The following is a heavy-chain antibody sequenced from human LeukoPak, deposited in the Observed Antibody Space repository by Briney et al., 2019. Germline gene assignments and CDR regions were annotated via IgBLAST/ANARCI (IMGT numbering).Heavy chain of an antibody. CDR2: INSDESST. CDR3: ARGVGILDY. J-gene: IGHJ4*02. V-gene: IGHV3-74*01. CDR1: GFTFSSYW. Sequence: PGGSLRLSCAASGFTFSSYWMHWVRQAPGKGLVWVSRINSDESSTTYADSVKGRFTISRDNAKNTLYLHMNSLRAEDTAVYYCARGVGILDYWGQGTLVTVSS. D-gene: IGHD2-21*01.